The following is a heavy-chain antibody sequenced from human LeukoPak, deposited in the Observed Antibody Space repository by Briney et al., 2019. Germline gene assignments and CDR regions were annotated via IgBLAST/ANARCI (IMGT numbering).Heavy chain of an antibody. CDR1: GGTFSSYT. V-gene: IGHV1-69*02. J-gene: IGHJ6*02. CDR3: AREYCSRTSCYSVGDYGMDV. D-gene: IGHD2-2*01. CDR2: IIPIFGIA. Sequence: SVKVTCKASGGTFSSYTISWVRQAPGQGLEWMGRIIPIFGIANYAQKFQGRVTITADKSTSTAYMELSSLRSEDTAVYYCAREYCSRTSCYSVGDYGMDVWGQGTTVTVSS.